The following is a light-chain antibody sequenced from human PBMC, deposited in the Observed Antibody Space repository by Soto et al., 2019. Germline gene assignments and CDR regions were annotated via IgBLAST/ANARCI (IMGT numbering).Light chain of an antibody. CDR1: SSDFGDNNY. J-gene: IGLJ2*01. CDR2: DVS. Sequence: QSALTQPASVSGSPGQSITISCAGTSSDFGDNNYVSWYQQHPGKAPRLMIYDVSNRPSGVSNRFSGSKSGNTASLTISGLQSEDEADYYCSSYTWSSSTLVFGGGTKVTVL. V-gene: IGLV2-14*03. CDR3: SSYTWSSSTLV.